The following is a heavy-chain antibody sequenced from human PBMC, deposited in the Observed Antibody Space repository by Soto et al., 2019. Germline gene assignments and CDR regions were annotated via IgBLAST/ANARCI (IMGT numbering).Heavy chain of an antibody. CDR3: SRGAVRSSSGYYYCIDV. Sequence: GGSLRLSCAASGFTFSSYSMNWVRQAPGKGLEWVSYISSSSSTIYYADSVKGRFTISRDNAKNSLYLQMNSLRDEDTAVYYCSRGAVRSSSGYYYCIDVWGQGTTVTVSS. CDR2: ISSSSSTI. CDR1: GFTFSSYS. J-gene: IGHJ6*02. V-gene: IGHV3-48*02. D-gene: IGHD6-6*01.